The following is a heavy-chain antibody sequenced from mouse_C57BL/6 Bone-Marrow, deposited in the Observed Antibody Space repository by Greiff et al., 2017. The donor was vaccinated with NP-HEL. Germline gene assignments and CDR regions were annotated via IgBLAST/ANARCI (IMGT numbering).Heavy chain of an antibody. D-gene: IGHD2-1*01. CDR2: IWTGGGT. CDR1: GFSLTSYA. CDR3: ARSYYGNYYWFAY. J-gene: IGHJ3*01. Sequence: VKLVESGPGLVAPSQSLSITCTVSGFSLTSYAISWVRQPPGKGLEWLGVIWTGGGTHYNSALQPSLSISKANSKSQVFLKTNSLQTDDTARYYCARSYYGNYYWFAYWGQGTLVTVSA. V-gene: IGHV2-9-1*01.